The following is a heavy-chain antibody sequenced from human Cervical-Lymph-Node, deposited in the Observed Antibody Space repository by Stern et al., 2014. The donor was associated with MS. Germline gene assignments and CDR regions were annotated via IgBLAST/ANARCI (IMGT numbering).Heavy chain of an antibody. V-gene: IGHV4-61*02. CDR3: ARDCRLRRKGAPDAFDI. J-gene: IGHJ3*02. D-gene: IGHD4-17*01. CDR1: GDSISNGSHY. Sequence: QVQLQESGPGLVKASQTLSLTCTVSGDSISNGSHYWSWIRQPAGKGLEWIGSMYTSGSTNYNPSLKSRATISVDTSKNQFPLKLGSVTAADTAVYYCARDCRLRRKGAPDAFDIWGQGTMVTVSS. CDR2: MYTSGST.